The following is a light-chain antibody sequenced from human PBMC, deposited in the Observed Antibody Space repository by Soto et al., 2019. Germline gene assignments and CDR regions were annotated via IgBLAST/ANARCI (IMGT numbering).Light chain of an antibody. CDR3: QKYNSAPWT. V-gene: IGKV1-27*01. J-gene: IGKJ1*01. Sequence: DIQMTQSPSSLSASVGDSVTITCRASQGISNDLAWYQQKPGKVPKLLIYAASTLQSGVPPRFIGSGSGTDFTLTISSLQPEDVATYYCQKYNSAPWTFGQGTRWIS. CDR1: QGISND. CDR2: AAS.